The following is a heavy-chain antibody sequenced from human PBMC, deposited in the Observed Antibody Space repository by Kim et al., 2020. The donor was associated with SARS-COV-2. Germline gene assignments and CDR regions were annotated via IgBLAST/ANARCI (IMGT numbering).Heavy chain of an antibody. D-gene: IGHD3-16*01. CDR2: INSDGSDT. CDR3: ARDRGGGLFDY. J-gene: IGHJ4*02. CDR1: GFTFSSYW. V-gene: IGHV3-74*01. Sequence: GGSLRLSCAASGFTFSSYWMHWVRQAPGKGLVWVSRINSDGSDTSYADSVKGRFTISRDNAKNTLYLQMNSLRAEDTAVYYCARDRGGGLFDYWGQGTLVTVSS.